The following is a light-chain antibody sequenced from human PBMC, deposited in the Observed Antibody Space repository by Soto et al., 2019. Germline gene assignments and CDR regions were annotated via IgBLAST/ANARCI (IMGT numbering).Light chain of an antibody. Sequence: QSALTQPASVSGSPGQSITISCTGTSSDVGGYNYVSWYQQHPGKAPKLMIYDVSNRPSGVSNRFSGSKCGNTASLTISGLQAEDEADYYCSSYTSSSTQVFGTGTQLTVL. CDR3: SSYTSSSTQV. V-gene: IGLV2-14*01. CDR1: SSDVGGYNY. CDR2: DVS. J-gene: IGLJ1*01.